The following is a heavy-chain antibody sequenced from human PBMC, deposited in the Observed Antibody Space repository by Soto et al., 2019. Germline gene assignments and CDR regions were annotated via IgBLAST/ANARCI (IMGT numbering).Heavy chain of an antibody. J-gene: IGHJ4*02. V-gene: IGHV4-34*01. CDR3: ARSEVADSSSSGPYYFDY. D-gene: IGHD6-6*01. CDR1: GGSFSGYY. CDR2: INHSGST. Sequence: SETLSLTCAVYGGSFSGYYWSWIRQPPGKGLEWIGEINHSGSTNYNPSLKSRVTISVDTSKNQFSLKLSSVTAADTAVYYCARSEVADSSSSGPYYFDYWGQGTLVTVSS.